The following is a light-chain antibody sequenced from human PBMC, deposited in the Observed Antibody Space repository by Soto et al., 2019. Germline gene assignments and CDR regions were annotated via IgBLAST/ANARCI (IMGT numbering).Light chain of an antibody. CDR1: QSISSY. V-gene: IGKV1-39*01. CDR3: MQALQSLT. CDR2: AAS. J-gene: IGKJ5*01. Sequence: DIRMNQTPASLSHSAGHRVTMTLRASQSISSYLNWYQQKPGKAPKLLIYAASSLQSGVPSRFSGSGSGTDFTLKINRVEAEDVGTYYCMQALQSLTVGQGARLEI.